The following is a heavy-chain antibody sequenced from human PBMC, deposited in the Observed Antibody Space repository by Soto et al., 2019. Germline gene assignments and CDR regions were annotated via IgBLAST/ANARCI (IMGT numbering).Heavy chain of an antibody. CDR3: ARLGYHDYGDYGGLRYYYGMDV. CDR1: GGTFSSYA. J-gene: IGHJ6*02. Sequence: SVKVSCKASGGTFSSYAISWVRQAPGQGLEWMRGIIPIFGTANYAQKFQGRVTITADESTSTAYMELSSVTAADTAVYYCARLGYHDYGDYGGLRYYYGMDVWGQGTTVTVS. D-gene: IGHD4-17*01. V-gene: IGHV1-69*13. CDR2: IIPIFGTA.